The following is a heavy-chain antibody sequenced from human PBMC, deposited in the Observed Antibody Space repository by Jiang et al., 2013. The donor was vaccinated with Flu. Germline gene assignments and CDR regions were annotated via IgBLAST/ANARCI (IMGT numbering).Heavy chain of an antibody. CDR3: ARLAAAGTRGGNYYYYYGMDV. D-gene: IGHD6-13*01. Sequence: GAEVKKPGESLKISCKGSGYSFTSYWIGWVRQMPGKGLEWMGIIYPGDSDTRYSPSFQGQVTISADKSISTAYLQWSSLKASDTAMYYCARLAAAGTRGGNYYYYYGMDVWGQGTTVTVSS. J-gene: IGHJ6*02. CDR1: GYSFTSYW. CDR2: IYPGDSDT. V-gene: IGHV5-51*01.